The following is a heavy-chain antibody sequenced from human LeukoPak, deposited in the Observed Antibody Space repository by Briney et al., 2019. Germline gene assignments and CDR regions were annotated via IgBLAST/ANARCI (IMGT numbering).Heavy chain of an antibody. J-gene: IGHJ5*02. CDR2: IIPFFGIA. CDR1: GGTFSSYA. Sequence: GASVKVSCKASGGTFSSYAISWLRQAPGQGLEWMGGIIPFFGIANYAQKFQGRVTITTDESTSTTYMEISSLRTEETAVYYCARDSPGTRGDIRWWFDPSGQGTLVTVSS. CDR3: ARDSPGTRGDIRWWFDP. D-gene: IGHD4-17*01. V-gene: IGHV1-69*05.